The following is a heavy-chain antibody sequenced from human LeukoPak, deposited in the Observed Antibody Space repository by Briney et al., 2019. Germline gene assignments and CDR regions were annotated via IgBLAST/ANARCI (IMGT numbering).Heavy chain of an antibody. CDR3: SIATTATKLQLDY. CDR2: IYYSGSS. V-gene: IGHV4-61*01. CDR1: DDSISSSTYY. Sequence: SETLSLTCIISDDSISSSTYYWSWIRQPPGKGLECIGYIYYSGSSNYNPSLESRVTISVDTSKNQFSLKLSSVTTADTAVYYCSIATTATKLQLDYWGQGTLVTVSP. J-gene: IGHJ4*02. D-gene: IGHD1-1*01.